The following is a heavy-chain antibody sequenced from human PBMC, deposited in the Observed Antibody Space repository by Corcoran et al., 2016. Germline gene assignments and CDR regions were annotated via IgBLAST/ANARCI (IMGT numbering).Heavy chain of an antibody. CDR1: GYTFTGYY. V-gene: IGHV1-2*02. CDR2: INPNSGGT. D-gene: IGHD2-2*01. CDR3: SGDAVVVPAAGSFGTLFDY. Sequence: QVQLVQSGAEVKKPGASVKVSCKASGYTFTGYYLRWVRQAPGQGLEWMGWINPNSGGTNYAQKFQGRVTMTRDTSISTAYMGLSRLRAEDTAVYYWSGDAVVVPAAGSFGTLFDYWGQGTLVTVSS. J-gene: IGHJ4*02.